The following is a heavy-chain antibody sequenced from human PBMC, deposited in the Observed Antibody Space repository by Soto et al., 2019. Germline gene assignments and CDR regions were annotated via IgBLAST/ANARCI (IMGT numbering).Heavy chain of an antibody. D-gene: IGHD6-19*01. CDR1: GVTFSSYS. Sequence: GGSLRLTCAASGVTFSSYSMSWIRQAPGKGLEYVAATSCSGSSTYYEDSVKGRFTITRDNSKKTLYLQMNSLRAENKAVYYCAKDGASSGGWCPNDYWGQGTMVTVSS. J-gene: IGHJ4*02. CDR2: TSCSGSST. CDR3: AKDGASSGGWCPNDY. V-gene: IGHV3-23*01.